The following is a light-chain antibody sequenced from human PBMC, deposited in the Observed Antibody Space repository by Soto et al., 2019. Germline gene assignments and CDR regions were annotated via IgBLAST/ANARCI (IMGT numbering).Light chain of an antibody. J-gene: IGKJ1*01. CDR1: QGINSY. V-gene: IGKV1-27*01. CDR3: QKYNSDPWT. Sequence: DIQMTQSPSSLSASVGDRVTITCRASQGINSYLAWYQHKPGKVPKLLIYAASTLQPGVPPRFSGSGSGTDFTLTIISLQPEDVATYYCQKYNSDPWTFGQGTKVEIK. CDR2: AAS.